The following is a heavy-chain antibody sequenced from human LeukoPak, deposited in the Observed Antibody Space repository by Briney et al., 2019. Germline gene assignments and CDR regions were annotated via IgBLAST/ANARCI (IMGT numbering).Heavy chain of an antibody. J-gene: IGHJ4*02. V-gene: IGHV4-4*07. CDR2: IYTSGST. CDR3: ARDRLGYCSGGSCYLGYYFDY. CDR1: GGSISSYY. D-gene: IGHD2-15*01. Sequence: SETLSLTYTVSGGSISSYYWSWIRQPAGKGLEWIGRIYTSGSTNYNPSLKSRVTISVDTSKNQFSLKLSSVTAADTPVYYCARDRLGYCSGGSCYLGYYFDYWGQGTLVTVSS.